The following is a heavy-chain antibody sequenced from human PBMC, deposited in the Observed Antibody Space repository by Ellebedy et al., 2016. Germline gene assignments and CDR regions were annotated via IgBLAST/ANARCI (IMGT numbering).Heavy chain of an antibody. CDR1: FTSISRPDYY. D-gene: IGHD4-23*01. CDR2: ISYSGIT. V-gene: IGHV4-30-4*01. CDR3: ARQYPSLRGGAFDI. J-gene: IGHJ3*02. Sequence: SETLSLTCTVSFTSISRPDYYWTWIRQTPGKGLEWIGYISYSGITNYNPSLKSRVSISVDTSKNQLSLKLNSVTAADTAVYYCARQYPSLRGGAFDIWGQGTMVTVSS.